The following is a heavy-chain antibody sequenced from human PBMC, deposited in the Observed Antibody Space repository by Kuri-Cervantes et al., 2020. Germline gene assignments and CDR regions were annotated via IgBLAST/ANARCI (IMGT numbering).Heavy chain of an antibody. Sequence: SETLSLTCAVSGYSISSGNWWGWLRQTPGKRLEWIAYIYYSGSAYYNPSLKSRVTMSVDTSKSQFSLKLSSATAVDTAVYYCARFSGYASDWGQGTLVTVSS. CDR2: IYYSGSA. V-gene: IGHV4-28*01. CDR3: ARFSGYASD. CDR1: GYSISSGNW. D-gene: IGHD5-12*01. J-gene: IGHJ4*02.